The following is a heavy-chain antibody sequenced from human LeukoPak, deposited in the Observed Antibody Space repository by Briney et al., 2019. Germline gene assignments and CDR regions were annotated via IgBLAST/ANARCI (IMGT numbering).Heavy chain of an antibody. CDR1: GFTFSTHS. CDR2: ISSSSSYI. J-gene: IGHJ4*02. CDR3: ASSTYDSSGYYG. D-gene: IGHD3-22*01. Sequence: GGSLRLSCAASGFTFSTHSMNWVRQAPGKGLEWVSSISSSSSYIYYADSLKGRFTISRNNAKNSLYLQMNSLRAEDTAVYYCASSTYDSSGYYGWGQGTLVTVSS. V-gene: IGHV3-21*06.